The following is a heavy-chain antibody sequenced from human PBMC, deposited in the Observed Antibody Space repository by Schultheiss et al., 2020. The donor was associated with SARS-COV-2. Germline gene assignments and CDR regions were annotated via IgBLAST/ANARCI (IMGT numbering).Heavy chain of an antibody. CDR2: IYTSGST. V-gene: IGHV4-4*07. Sequence: SQTLSLTCTVSGGSISSYYWSWIRQPAGKGLEWIGRIYTSGSTNYNPSLKSRVTISVDTSKNQFSLKLSSVTAADTAVYYCASQSPKDIVVVRRAFDIWGQGTMVTVSS. CDR3: ASQSPKDIVVVRRAFDI. J-gene: IGHJ3*02. D-gene: IGHD2-2*01. CDR1: GGSISSYY.